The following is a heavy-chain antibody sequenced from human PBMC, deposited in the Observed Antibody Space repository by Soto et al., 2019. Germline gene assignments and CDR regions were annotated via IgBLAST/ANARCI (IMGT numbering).Heavy chain of an antibody. V-gene: IGHV1-69*12. J-gene: IGHJ5*02. D-gene: IGHD2-15*01. CDR1: GGTFSSYA. CDR2: IIPIFGTA. Sequence: QVQLVQSGAEVKKPGSSVKVSCKASGGTFSSYAISWVRQAPGQGLEWMGGIIPIFGTANYAQKFQGRVKITADESTSTAYMELSSLRSEDTAVYYCARTLGYCSGGSCPGGSSWGQGTLVTVSS. CDR3: ARTLGYCSGGSCPGGSS.